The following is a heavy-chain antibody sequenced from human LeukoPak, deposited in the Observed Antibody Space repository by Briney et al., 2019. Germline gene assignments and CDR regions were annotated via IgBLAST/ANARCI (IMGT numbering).Heavy chain of an antibody. J-gene: IGHJ1*01. CDR1: GYTFTSYG. V-gene: IGHV1-18*01. CDR3: ARGGSTTVTTFYFQH. CDR2: ISAYNGNT. Sequence: GASVKVSCKASGYTFTSYGISWVRQAPGQGLEWMGWISAYNGNTNYARKLQGRVTMTTDTSTSTAYMELRSLRSDDTAVYYCARGGSTTVTTFYFQHWGQGTLVTVSS. D-gene: IGHD4-17*01.